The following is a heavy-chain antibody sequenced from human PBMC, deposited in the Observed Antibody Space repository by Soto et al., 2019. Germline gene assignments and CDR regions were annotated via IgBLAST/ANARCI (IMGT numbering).Heavy chain of an antibody. CDR1: GGSISSSSYY. CDR3: ARGRGYSGDEGAFDI. Sequence: SETLSLTCTVSGGSISSSSYYWGWIRQPPGKGLEWIGSIYYSGSTYYNPSLKSRVTISVDTSKNQFSLKLSSVTAADTAVYYCARGRGYSGDEGAFDIWGQGTMVTVSS. CDR2: IYYSGST. V-gene: IGHV4-39*01. J-gene: IGHJ3*02. D-gene: IGHD5-12*01.